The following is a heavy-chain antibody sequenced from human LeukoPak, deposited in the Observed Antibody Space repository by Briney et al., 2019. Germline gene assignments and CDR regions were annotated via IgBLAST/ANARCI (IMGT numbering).Heavy chain of an antibody. V-gene: IGHV4-59*01. CDR2: VYYSGST. J-gene: IGHJ4*02. CDR1: GGSIGTYY. Sequence: KPSETLSLTCTFSGGSIGTYYWSWIRQPPGKGLEWIGYVYYSGSTNYNPSLNSRVTILVDTSKNQFSLKLSSVTAADTAVYYCARDVDVAGYFDYWGQGTLVTVSS. D-gene: IGHD2-21*01. CDR3: ARDVDVAGYFDY.